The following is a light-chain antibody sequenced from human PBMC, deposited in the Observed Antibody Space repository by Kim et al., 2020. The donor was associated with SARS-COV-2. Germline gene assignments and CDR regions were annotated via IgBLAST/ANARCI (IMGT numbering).Light chain of an antibody. CDR2: YAS. CDR3: HQSSSLPWT. CDR1: QSIGSS. J-gene: IGKJ1*01. V-gene: IGKV6-21*01. Sequence: VTPKEKVIITCRASQSIGSSLHWYQQKPDQSPKLVIKYASESFSGVPSRFSGSGSGTHFTLTINSREAEDAATYYCHQSSSLPWTFGQGTKVDIK.